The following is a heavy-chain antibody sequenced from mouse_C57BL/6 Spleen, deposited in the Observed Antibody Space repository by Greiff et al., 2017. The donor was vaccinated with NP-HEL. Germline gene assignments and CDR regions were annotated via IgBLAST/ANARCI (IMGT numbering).Heavy chain of an antibody. J-gene: IGHJ4*01. V-gene: IGHV1-72*01. D-gene: IGHD2-4*01. CDR2: IDPNSGGT. CDR3: ARICYDYDGDAMDY. CDR1: GYTFTSYW. Sequence: QVQLLQPGAELVKPGASVKLSCKASGYTFTSYWMHWVQQRPGRGLEWIGRIDPNSGGTKYNEKFKRKATLTVDNTSSTAYMQLSSLTAEDSAVYCCARICYDYDGDAMDYWGQGTSVTVSS.